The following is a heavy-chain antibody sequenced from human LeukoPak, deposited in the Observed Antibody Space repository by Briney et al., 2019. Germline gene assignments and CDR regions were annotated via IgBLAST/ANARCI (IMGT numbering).Heavy chain of an antibody. D-gene: IGHD2-2*01. CDR2: IYSGGST. V-gene: IGHV3-66*01. J-gene: IGHJ4*02. CDR3: ATLEGIVVVGY. CDR1: GFTVSSNY. Sequence: PGGSLRLSCAASGFTVSSNYMSWVRQAPGKGLEWVSVIYSGGSTYYADSVKGRFTISRDNSKNTLYLQMNSLRAEDTAVYYCATLEGIVVVGYWGQGTLVTVSS.